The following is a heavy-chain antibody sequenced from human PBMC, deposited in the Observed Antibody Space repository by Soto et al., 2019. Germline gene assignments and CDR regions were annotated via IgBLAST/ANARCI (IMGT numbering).Heavy chain of an antibody. CDR3: ARDGVPIAGRSGYFDY. J-gene: IGHJ4*02. D-gene: IGHD6-19*01. Sequence: ASVTVSCKAAGYTFSNYYIHWVRQTPGQGPEWIGVINPSRGLTTYAQKFQGRVSMTRDTSTTTVYMELSSLRSEDTAIYYCARDGVPIAGRSGYFDYWGPGTQVTVSS. V-gene: IGHV1-46*01. CDR2: INPSRGLT. CDR1: GYTFSNYY.